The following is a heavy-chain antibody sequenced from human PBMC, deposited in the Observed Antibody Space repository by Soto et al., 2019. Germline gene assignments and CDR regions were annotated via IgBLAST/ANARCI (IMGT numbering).Heavy chain of an antibody. CDR3: ARGVYCSSTSCLSYYYYYMDV. J-gene: IGHJ6*03. D-gene: IGHD2-2*01. CDR1: GGSIISYY. Sequence: SETLSLSCTVSGGSIISYYWSWILQPPGKGLEWIRYIYYSGSTNYNPSLKSRVTISVDTSKNQFSLKLSSVTAADTAVYYCARGVYCSSTSCLSYYYYYMDVWGKGTTVTVSS. V-gene: IGHV4-59*01. CDR2: IYYSGST.